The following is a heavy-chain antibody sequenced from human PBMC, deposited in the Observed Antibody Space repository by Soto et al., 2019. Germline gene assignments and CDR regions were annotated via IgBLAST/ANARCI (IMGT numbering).Heavy chain of an antibody. J-gene: IGHJ4*02. CDR3: GRDLTKYVDH. CDR1: GFTFTTSA. CDR2: ISYHGTNK. V-gene: IGHV3-30-3*01. D-gene: IGHD2-8*01. Sequence: QVQLVESGGGVVQPGGSLRLSCAASGFTFTTSAMHWVRQAPGKGLEWVALISYHGTNKYYGDSVEGRFTISRDNSRRTVFLQMDSLRAEDTAAYYCGRDLTKYVDHWGQGTLVTVSS.